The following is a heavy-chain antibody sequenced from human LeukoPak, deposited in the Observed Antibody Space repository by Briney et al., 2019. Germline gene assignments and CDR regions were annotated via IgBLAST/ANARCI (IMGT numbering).Heavy chain of an antibody. V-gene: IGHV3-30*02. J-gene: IGHJ4*02. D-gene: IGHD3-3*02. CDR1: AFTFSDYS. CDR2: IRYGGSDK. Sequence: GGSLRLSCAASAFTFSDYSMNWVRQAPGKGLEWVAFIRYGGSDKYYADSVKGRFTISRDNSNNTLYLQMNSLRAEDTAVYYCTKDDPFQRCHGYWGQGTLVTVSA. CDR3: TKDDPFQRCHGY.